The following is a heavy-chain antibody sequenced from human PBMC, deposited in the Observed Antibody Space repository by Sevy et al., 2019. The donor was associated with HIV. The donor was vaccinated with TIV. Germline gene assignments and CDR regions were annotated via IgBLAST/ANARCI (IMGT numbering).Heavy chain of an antibody. V-gene: IGHV5-51*01. CDR2: IYPGDSDT. J-gene: IGHJ6*02. D-gene: IGHD3-16*01. Sequence: GESLKISCKASGYSFPNYWMVWVRQRPGKGLEWMGTIYPGDSDTRHSPSFQGQVTISVDASISTANLQWSSLRASDTAIYFCARLPQKGGLDYYYGMDVWGQGTTVTVSS. CDR1: GYSFPNYW. CDR3: ARLPQKGGLDYYYGMDV.